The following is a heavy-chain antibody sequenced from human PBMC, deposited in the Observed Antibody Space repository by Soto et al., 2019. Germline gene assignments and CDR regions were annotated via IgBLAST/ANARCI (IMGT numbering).Heavy chain of an antibody. CDR3: ARERGADPIYYYYYGMDV. CDR1: GGSVSSGSYY. CDR2: IYYSGST. J-gene: IGHJ6*02. V-gene: IGHV4-61*01. Sequence: SETLSLTCTVSGGSVSSGSYYWSWIRQPPGKGLEWIGYIYYSGSTNYNPSLKSGVTISVDTSKNQFSLKLSSVTAADTAVYYCARERGADPIYYYYYGMDVWGQGTTVTVSS. D-gene: IGHD1-26*01.